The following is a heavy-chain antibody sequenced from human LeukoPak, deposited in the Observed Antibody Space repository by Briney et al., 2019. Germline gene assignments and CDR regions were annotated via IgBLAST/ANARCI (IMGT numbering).Heavy chain of an antibody. V-gene: IGHV3-7*01. CDR3: ARVTTIFGVLKYYYYMDV. CDR2: IKEDGSEK. D-gene: IGHD3-3*01. Sequence: GGSLRLSCAASGFTFSRNWMSWVRQAPGKGLEWVANIKEDGSEKYYEDSVKGRLTISRDNAKNSLYLQMNSLRAEDTAVYYCARVTTIFGVLKYYYYMDVWGKGTTVTVSS. CDR1: GFTFSRNW. J-gene: IGHJ6*03.